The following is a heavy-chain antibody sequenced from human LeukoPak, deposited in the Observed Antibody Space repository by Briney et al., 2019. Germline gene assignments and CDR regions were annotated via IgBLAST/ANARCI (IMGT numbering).Heavy chain of an antibody. D-gene: IGHD1-26*01. J-gene: IGHJ6*04. CDR3: ARGRSLGCMDV. Sequence: PSETLSLTCAVYGGSFCGYYWSWLPQPPGGAREGSGEINHSGSTNYNPSLKSRVTISVDTSKNQFSLKLSSVTAADTAVYYCARGRSLGCMDVWGKGTTVTVSS. CDR2: INHSGST. CDR1: GGSFCGYY. V-gene: IGHV4-34*01.